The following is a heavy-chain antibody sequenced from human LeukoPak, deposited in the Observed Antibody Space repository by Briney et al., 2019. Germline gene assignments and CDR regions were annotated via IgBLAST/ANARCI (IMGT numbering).Heavy chain of an antibody. CDR1: GFTLDDYA. D-gene: IGHD2-15*01. V-gene: IGHV3-9*01. CDR2: ISWNSGSI. J-gene: IGHJ4*02. CDR3: AKGSYCSGGSCYSIAYFDY. Sequence: PGRSLRLSCAASGFTLDDYAMHWVRQAPGKGLEWVSGISWNSGSIGYADSVKGRFTISRDNAKNSLYLQMNSLRAEDTALYYCAKGSYCSGGSCYSIAYFDYWGQGTLVTVSS.